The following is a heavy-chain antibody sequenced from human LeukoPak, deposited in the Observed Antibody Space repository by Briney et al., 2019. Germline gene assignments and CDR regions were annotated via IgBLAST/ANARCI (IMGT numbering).Heavy chain of an antibody. CDR3: ARDGVNYYDISGYDI. CDR2: IYYSGST. D-gene: IGHD3-22*01. V-gene: IGHV4-39*07. CDR1: GGSISSSSYY. J-gene: IGHJ4*02. Sequence: SETLSLTCTVSGGSISSSSYYWGWIRQPPGKGLEWIGSIYYSGSTYYNPSLKSRVTISVDTSKNQFSLKLSSVTAADTAVYYCARDGVNYYDISGYDIWGRGTLVTVSS.